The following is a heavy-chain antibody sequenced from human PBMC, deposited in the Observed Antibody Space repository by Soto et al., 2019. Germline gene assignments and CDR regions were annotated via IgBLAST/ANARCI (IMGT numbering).Heavy chain of an antibody. CDR2: IYSGVST. CDR3: AREKNYYDSSGYQAPDGMDV. CDR1: GFTVSSKY. J-gene: IGHJ6*02. D-gene: IGHD3-22*01. Sequence: GGSLRLSCAASGFTVSSKYMSWVRQAPGKGLELFSVIYSGVSTYYADSVKGRFTISRDNSKNTLYLQINSLRAEDTAVYYCAREKNYYDSSGYQAPDGMDVWGQGTTVTVSS. V-gene: IGHV3-53*01.